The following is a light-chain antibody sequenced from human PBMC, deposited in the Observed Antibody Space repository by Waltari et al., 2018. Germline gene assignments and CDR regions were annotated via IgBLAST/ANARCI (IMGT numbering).Light chain of an antibody. CDR1: QSVSSN. Sequence: EIVMTQSPATLSVSPGERATLSCRASQSVSSNLAWYQQEPGKAPRLLIYVAATRATGIPARFSGSGSGTEFTLTISSLQSEDFAVYYCQQYNNWPPERTFGQGTKVEIK. CDR2: VAA. V-gene: IGKV3-15*01. J-gene: IGKJ1*01. CDR3: QQYNNWPPERT.